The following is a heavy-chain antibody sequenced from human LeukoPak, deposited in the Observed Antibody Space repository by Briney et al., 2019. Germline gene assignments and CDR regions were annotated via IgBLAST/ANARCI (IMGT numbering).Heavy chain of an antibody. CDR3: ARDVGGYNYGYSLDY. J-gene: IGHJ4*02. V-gene: IGHV4-61*02. D-gene: IGHD5-18*01. Sequence: SETLSLTCTVSGGSVSSGVYFWSWIRQPAGKGLEWIGRIYTSGSTSYNSSLKSRVTMSVDTSKNQFSLKLSSVTAADTAVYYCARDVGGYNYGYSLDYWGQGTLVSVSS. CDR1: GGSVSSGVYF. CDR2: IYTSGST.